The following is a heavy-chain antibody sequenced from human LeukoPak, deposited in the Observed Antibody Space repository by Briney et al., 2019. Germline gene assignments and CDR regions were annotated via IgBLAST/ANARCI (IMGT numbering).Heavy chain of an antibody. CDR1: GFTFSSYA. D-gene: IGHD5-18*01. CDR2: IKDNGGST. CDR3: AKESLCGYTYGWGIFDI. V-gene: IGHV3-23*01. Sequence: GGSLRLSCATSGFTFSSYAMSGVRQAPGKGLEWVSAIKDNGGSTVSADSVKGRCIISRDNSKNPLYLQMNTLRADDTAVYYCAKESLCGYTYGWGIFDIWGQGTLVTVSS. J-gene: IGHJ3*02.